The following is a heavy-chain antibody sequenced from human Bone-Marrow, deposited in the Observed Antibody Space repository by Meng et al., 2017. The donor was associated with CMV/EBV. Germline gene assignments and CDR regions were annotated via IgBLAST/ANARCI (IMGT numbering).Heavy chain of an antibody. V-gene: IGHV1-18*01. D-gene: IGHD3-3*01. CDR3: ARTGRVNFWSGYLKSDDYYYYHGMDV. CDR2: ISTYNGNT. J-gene: IGHJ6*02. CDR1: GYTFNTYG. Sequence: ASVKVSCKASGYTFNTYGIDWVRQAPGQGLEWMGWISTYNGNTKFAQKFQGRVTMTTDTSTSTAYMELRSLRSDDTAVYYCARTGRVNFWSGYLKSDDYYYYHGMDVWGQGTTVTVSS.